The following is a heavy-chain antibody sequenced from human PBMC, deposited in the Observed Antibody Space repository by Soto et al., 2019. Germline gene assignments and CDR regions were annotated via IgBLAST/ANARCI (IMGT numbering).Heavy chain of an antibody. Sequence: QVQLVQSGAEVKKPGSSVKVSCKASGGTFSSYAISWVRQAPGQGLEWMGGIIPIFGTANYAQKFQGRVTITADKSTSTDYMELSSLRSEDTAVYYCARARYYYDSSGYYPEYFQHWGQGTLVTVSS. V-gene: IGHV1-69*06. CDR1: GGTFSSYA. CDR2: IIPIFGTA. D-gene: IGHD3-22*01. CDR3: ARARYYYDSSGYYPEYFQH. J-gene: IGHJ1*01.